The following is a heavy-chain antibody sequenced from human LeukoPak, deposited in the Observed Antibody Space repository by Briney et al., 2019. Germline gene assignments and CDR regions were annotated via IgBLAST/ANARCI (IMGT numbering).Heavy chain of an antibody. CDR2: TSTHNGNR. CDR1: GYTFSDFG. V-gene: IGHV1-18*01. D-gene: IGHD3-3*01. CDR3: ARGAGRDFWSGYCAT. J-gene: IGHJ5*02. Sequence: ASVKASCKASGYTFSDFGISWVRQAPGQGLEWMGWTSTHNGNRNYLQKFQGRVTMTTDTSTSTAYMELNGLTSDDTAVYYCARGAGRDFWSGYCATWGQGTLVTVSS.